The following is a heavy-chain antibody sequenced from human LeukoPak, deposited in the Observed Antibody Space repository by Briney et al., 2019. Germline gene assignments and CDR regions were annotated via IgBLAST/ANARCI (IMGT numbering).Heavy chain of an antibody. CDR2: ISSSGSTI. J-gene: IGHJ4*02. Sequence: GGSLRLSCAASGFTFGSYEMNWVRQAPGKGLEWVSYISSSGSTIYYADSVKGRFTISSDNAKNSLYLQMNSLRAEDTAVYYCARGGILGGFDYWGQGTLVTVSS. CDR3: ARGGILGGFDY. D-gene: IGHD3-9*01. V-gene: IGHV3-48*03. CDR1: GFTFGSYE.